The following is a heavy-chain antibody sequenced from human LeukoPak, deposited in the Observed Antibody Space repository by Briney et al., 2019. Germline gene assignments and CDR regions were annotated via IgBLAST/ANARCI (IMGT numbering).Heavy chain of an antibody. Sequence: ASVKVSCKASGYTFTSYAMHWVRQAPGQRLEWMGWINAGNGNTKYSQKFQGRVTITRDTSASTAYMELSSLRSEDTAVYYCARLCSSSWCFYYYGMDVLGQGTTVTVSS. V-gene: IGHV1-3*01. CDR2: INAGNGNT. J-gene: IGHJ6*02. CDR1: GYTFTSYA. CDR3: ARLCSSSWCFYYYGMDV. D-gene: IGHD6-13*01.